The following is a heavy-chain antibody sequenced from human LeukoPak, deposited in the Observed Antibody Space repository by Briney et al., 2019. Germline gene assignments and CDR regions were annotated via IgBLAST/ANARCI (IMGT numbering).Heavy chain of an antibody. D-gene: IGHD2-15*01. CDR2: INPSGGST. J-gene: IGHJ6*02. CDR3: ARDPKDCSGGSCYSSFYYYYGMDV. V-gene: IGHV1-46*01. Sequence: ASVKVSCKASGYTFTSYYMHWVRQAPGQGLERMGIINPSGGSTSYAQKFQGRVTMTRDTSTSTVYMELSSLRSEDTAVYYCARDPKDCSGGSCYSSFYYYYGMDVWGQGTTVTVSS. CDR1: GYTFTSYY.